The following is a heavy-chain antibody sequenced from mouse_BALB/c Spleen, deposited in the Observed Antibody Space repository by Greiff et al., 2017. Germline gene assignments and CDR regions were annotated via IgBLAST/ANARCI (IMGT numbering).Heavy chain of an antibody. CDR1: GFTFSSFG. Sequence: VQLKESGGGLVQPGGSRKLSCAASGFTFSSFGMHWVRQAPEKGLEWVAYISSGSSTIYYADTVKGRFTISRDNPKNTLFLQMTSLRSEDTAMYYCARTVYYGSSPGYFDYWGQGTTLTVSS. CDR3: ARTVYYGSSPGYFDY. CDR2: ISSGSSTI. V-gene: IGHV5-17*02. D-gene: IGHD1-1*01. J-gene: IGHJ2*01.